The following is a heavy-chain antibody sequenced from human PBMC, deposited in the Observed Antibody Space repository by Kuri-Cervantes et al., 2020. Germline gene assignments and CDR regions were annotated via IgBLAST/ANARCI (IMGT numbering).Heavy chain of an antibody. CDR2: IYYSGST. D-gene: IGHD2-2*01. CDR1: GGSISSYY. CDR3: ARAPGSRGVVPVAFDI. V-gene: IGHV4-59*01. J-gene: IGHJ3*02. Sequence: GSLRLSCTVSGGSISSYYWSWIRQPPGKGLEWIGYIYYSGSTNYNPSLKSRVTISVDTSKNQFSLKLSSVTAADTAVYYCARAPGSRGVVPVAFDIWGQGTMVTVSS.